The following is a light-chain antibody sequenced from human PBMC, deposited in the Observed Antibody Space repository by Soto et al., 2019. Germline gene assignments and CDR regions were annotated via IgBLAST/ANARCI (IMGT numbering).Light chain of an antibody. CDR1: QTVGSY. Sequence: EIVLTQSPVTLSLSPGERATLSCRASQTVGSYLAWYQQQPGQAPRLLIYDASNRAAGIPARFSGSGSGTDFTLTINRLEPEDFAVYYCQQRSNWPSTFGGGTKVEIK. J-gene: IGKJ4*01. CDR2: DAS. CDR3: QQRSNWPST. V-gene: IGKV3-11*01.